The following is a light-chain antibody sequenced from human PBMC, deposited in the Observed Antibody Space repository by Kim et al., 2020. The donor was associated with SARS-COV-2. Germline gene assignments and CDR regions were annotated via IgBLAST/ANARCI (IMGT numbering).Light chain of an antibody. Sequence: QSVLTQPPSVSATPGQRVTISCSGSSSNIGFSPVSWYQHLPGTAPKLLIYGNDQRPSGVPDRFSGSKSGTSASLAISGLQSRDEGDCYCATWDDTLSGRVFGGGTQLTVL. CDR1: SSNIGFSP. CDR2: GND. J-gene: IGLJ3*02. CDR3: ATWDDTLSGRV. V-gene: IGLV1-44*01.